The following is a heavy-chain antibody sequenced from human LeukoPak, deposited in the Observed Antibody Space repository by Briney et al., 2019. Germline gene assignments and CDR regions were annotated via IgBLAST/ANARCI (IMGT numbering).Heavy chain of an antibody. Sequence: GGSLRLSCAASGFTFSNAWMSWVRQAPGKGLEWVGRIKSKTDGGTTDYAAPVKGRFTISRDDSKNTLYLQMNSLKTEDTAVYYCTTEPSNYYGSGSYGSPFDYWGQGTLVTVSS. V-gene: IGHV3-15*01. CDR1: GFTFSNAW. D-gene: IGHD3-10*01. CDR3: TTEPSNYYGSGSYGSPFDY. J-gene: IGHJ4*02. CDR2: IKSKTDGGTT.